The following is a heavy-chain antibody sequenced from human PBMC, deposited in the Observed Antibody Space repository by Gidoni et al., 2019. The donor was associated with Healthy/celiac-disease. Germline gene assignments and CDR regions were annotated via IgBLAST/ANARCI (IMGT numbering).Heavy chain of an antibody. CDR3: ARDKEVELVWFGELYAYFDY. D-gene: IGHD3-10*01. CDR1: GFTLRSYA. J-gene: IGHJ4*02. V-gene: IGHV3-30*04. Sequence: QVQLVESGRGVVQPGRSLRLSCAAHGFTLRSYAMTWVRLAPGNGLEWVAVIAYDGSNKYYEDSVKGRFTISRDNSKNTLYLQMNSLRAEDTAVYYCARDKEVELVWFGELYAYFDYWGQGTLVTVSS. CDR2: IAYDGSNK.